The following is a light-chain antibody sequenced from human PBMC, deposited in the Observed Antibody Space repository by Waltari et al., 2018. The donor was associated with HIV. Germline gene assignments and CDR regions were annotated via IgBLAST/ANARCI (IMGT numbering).Light chain of an antibody. V-gene: IGKV3-20*01. J-gene: IGKJ4*01. Sequence: EIVLTQSPGTLSLSPGERATLSCRARQSVSSSYLAWYQQKPGQAPRLLIYCASSRATGIPDRFSGSGSGTDFTLTISRLEPEDFAVYYCQQYGSSPPVTFGGGTKVEIK. CDR2: CAS. CDR3: QQYGSSPPVT. CDR1: QSVSSSY.